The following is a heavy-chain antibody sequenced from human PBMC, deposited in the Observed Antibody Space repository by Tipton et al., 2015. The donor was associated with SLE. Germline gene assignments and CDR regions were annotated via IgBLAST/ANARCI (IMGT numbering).Heavy chain of an antibody. Sequence: SLRLSCAASGFTFDDYAMHWVRQAPGRGLEWVSGISWNSGTIDYADSVKGRFTISRDNTKNSLYLQMNSLRADDTAVYYCARDSGYYDSSEYYYSDHWGQGTLVTVSS. D-gene: IGHD3-22*01. CDR3: ARDSGYYDSSEYYYSDH. V-gene: IGHV3-9*01. CDR2: ISWNSGTI. J-gene: IGHJ4*02. CDR1: GFTFDDYA.